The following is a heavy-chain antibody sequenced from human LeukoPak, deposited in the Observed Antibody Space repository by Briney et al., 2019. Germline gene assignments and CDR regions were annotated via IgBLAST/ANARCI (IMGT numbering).Heavy chain of an antibody. V-gene: IGHV1-46*01. CDR2: INPSGGST. CDR3: ASSYSSSWYQWGSSDAFDI. Sequence: ASVKVSCKASGYTFTSYYMHWVRRAPGQGLEWMGIINPSGGSTSYAQKFQGRVTMTRDTSTSTVYMELSSLRSEDTAVYYCASSYSSSWYQWGSSDAFDIWGQGTMVTVSS. CDR1: GYTFTSYY. D-gene: IGHD6-13*01. J-gene: IGHJ3*02.